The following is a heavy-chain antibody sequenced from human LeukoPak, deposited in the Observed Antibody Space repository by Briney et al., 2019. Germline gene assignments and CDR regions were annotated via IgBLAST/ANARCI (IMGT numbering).Heavy chain of an antibody. D-gene: IGHD6-19*01. CDR3: ARDSESSGWDSYFDY. J-gene: IGHJ4*02. Sequence: GGSLRLSCAASGFTFGRFWMSWVRQAPGKGLEWVASINQDESRKHYADSVKGRFTISRDNSKNTLYLQMNSLRAEDTAVYYCARDSESSGWDSYFDYWGQGTLVTVSS. CDR1: GFTFGRFW. CDR2: INQDESRK. V-gene: IGHV3-7*01.